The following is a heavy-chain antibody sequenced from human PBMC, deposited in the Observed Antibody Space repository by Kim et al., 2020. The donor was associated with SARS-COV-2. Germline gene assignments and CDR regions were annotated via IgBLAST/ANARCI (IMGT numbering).Heavy chain of an antibody. CDR3: ASSLYYDSSGYEGHDAFDI. CDR1: GFTFSSYS. D-gene: IGHD3-22*01. CDR2: ISSSSSYI. V-gene: IGHV3-21*01. J-gene: IGHJ3*02. Sequence: GGSLRLSCAASGFTFSSYSMNWVRQAPGKGLEWVSSISSSSSYIYYADSVKSRFTISRDNAKNSLYLQMNSLRAEDTAVYYCASSLYYDSSGYEGHDAFDIWGQGTMVTVSS.